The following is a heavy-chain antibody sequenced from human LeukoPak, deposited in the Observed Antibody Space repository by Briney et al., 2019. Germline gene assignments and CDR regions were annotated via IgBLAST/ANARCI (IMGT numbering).Heavy chain of an antibody. J-gene: IGHJ1*01. V-gene: IGHV3-48*02. CDR1: GFTFSSYS. CDR3: ARDYYDSSGFVEYFQH. D-gene: IGHD3-22*01. Sequence: GGSLRLSCAASGFTFSSYSMNWVRQAPGKGLEWVSSISSSSSSIYYADSVKGRFTISRDNAKNSLYLQMNSLRDEDTAVYYCARDYYDSSGFVEYFQHWGQGTLVTVSS. CDR2: ISSSSSSI.